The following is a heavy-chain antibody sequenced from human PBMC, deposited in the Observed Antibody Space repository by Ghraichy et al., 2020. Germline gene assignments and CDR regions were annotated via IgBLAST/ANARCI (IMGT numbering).Heavy chain of an antibody. J-gene: IGHJ5*02. CDR3: ARVRDIVVVPAAILGSSKPHPNNWFDP. V-gene: IGHV3-21*01. CDR2: ISSSSSYI. D-gene: IGHD2-2*01. Sequence: GGSLRLSCAASGFTFSSYSMNWVRQAPGKGLEWVSSISSSSSYIYYADSVKGRFTISRDNAKNSLYLQMNSLRAEDTAVYYCARVRDIVVVPAAILGSSKPHPNNWFDPWGQGTLVTVSS. CDR1: GFTFSSYS.